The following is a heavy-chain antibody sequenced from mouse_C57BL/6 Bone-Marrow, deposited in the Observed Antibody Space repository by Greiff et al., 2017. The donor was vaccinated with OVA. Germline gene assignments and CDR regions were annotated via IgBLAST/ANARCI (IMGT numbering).Heavy chain of an antibody. D-gene: IGHD2-3*01. V-gene: IGHV1-18*01. J-gene: IGHJ1*03. CDR1: GYTFTDYT. CDR3: ARYGYYGYWYFDV. CDR2: INPNNGGT. Sequence: EVQLHQSGPELVKPGASVKIPCKASGYTFTDYTMDWVKQSHGKSLEWIGDINPNNGGTNYNQKFKGKATLTVDKSSSTAYMELRRLTSEDTAVYDCARYGYYGYWYFDVWGTGTTVTVSA.